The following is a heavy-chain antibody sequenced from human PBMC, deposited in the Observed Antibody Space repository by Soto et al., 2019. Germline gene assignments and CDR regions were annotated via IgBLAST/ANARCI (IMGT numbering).Heavy chain of an antibody. CDR3: AGVRTSDSSYYFDC. J-gene: IGHJ4*01. Sequence: SETLSLTCTVSGGSISSYYWSWIRQPPGKGLEWIGYIYYSCSTNYNPSLKSRVTISVDTSKNQFSLKLSSVTAADTAVYYCAGVRTSDSSYYFDCKGQGILVTVSS. CDR2: IYYSCST. V-gene: IGHV4-59*01. D-gene: IGHD2-21*02. CDR1: GGSISSYY.